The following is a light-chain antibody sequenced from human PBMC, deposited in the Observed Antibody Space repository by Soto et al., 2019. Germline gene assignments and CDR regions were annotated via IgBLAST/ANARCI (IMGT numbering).Light chain of an antibody. V-gene: IGLV1-44*01. CDR2: SNN. CDR3: AAWDDSLIGLV. Sequence: QSVLAQSPSASGTPGQRVTISCSGSSSNIGSNVVNWYQQLPGTAPKLLIYSNNQRPSGVPDRFSGSKSGTSASLAISGLQSEDEADYYCAAWDDSLIGLVFGGGTKVTVL. J-gene: IGLJ3*02. CDR1: SSNIGSNV.